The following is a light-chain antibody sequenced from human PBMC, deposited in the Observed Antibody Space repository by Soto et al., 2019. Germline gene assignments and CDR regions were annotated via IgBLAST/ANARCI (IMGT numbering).Light chain of an antibody. CDR2: GAT. CDR3: QQYNNWPPIT. Sequence: DIQMTQSPSSLSASIGDRVTITCRASQSISSYLNWYQQKPGKAPMLLIYGATNLQSGVPSRFSGSGSRTDFTLTISSLQPEDFAVYYCQQYNNWPPITFGQGTRLEIK. CDR1: QSISSY. V-gene: IGKV1-39*01. J-gene: IGKJ5*01.